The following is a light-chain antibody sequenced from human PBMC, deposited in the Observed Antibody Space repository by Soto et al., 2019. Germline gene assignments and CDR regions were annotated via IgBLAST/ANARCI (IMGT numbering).Light chain of an antibody. Sequence: AIRMTQSPSSFSASTGDRVTITCRASQGISSYLAWYQQKPGKAPKLLIYAASTLQSGVPSRFSGSGSGTAFALTISCLQSEDFATYYGQQYYSYPHTFGQGTKLESK. V-gene: IGKV1-8*01. CDR3: QQYYSYPHT. J-gene: IGKJ2*01. CDR2: AAS. CDR1: QGISSY.